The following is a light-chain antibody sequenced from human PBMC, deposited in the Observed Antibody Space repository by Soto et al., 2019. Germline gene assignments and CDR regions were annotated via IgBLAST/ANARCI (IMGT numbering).Light chain of an antibody. CDR1: SSDVGGYDY. J-gene: IGLJ2*01. V-gene: IGLV2-8*01. CDR2: EVN. CDR3: SSYVGSNSLV. Sequence: QSALTQPPSASGSPGQSVTISCTGTSSDVGGYDYVSWYQQHPGKAPKLMMYEVNKRPSGVPDRFSGSKSGNTASLTVSGLQAEDEADYYCSSYVGSNSLVFGGGTKLTVL.